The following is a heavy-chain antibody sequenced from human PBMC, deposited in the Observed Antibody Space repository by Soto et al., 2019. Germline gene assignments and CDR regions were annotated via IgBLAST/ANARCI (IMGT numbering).Heavy chain of an antibody. CDR1: GFTFSDYY. Sequence: GGSLRLSCAASGFTFSDYYMSWIRQAPGKGLEWVSYISSSGSTIYYADSVKGRFTISRDNAKNSLYLQMNSLRAEDTAVYYCASIMITFGGVIVSVDYWGQGTLVTVSS. J-gene: IGHJ4*02. V-gene: IGHV3-11*01. D-gene: IGHD3-16*02. CDR3: ASIMITFGGVIVSVDY. CDR2: ISSSGSTI.